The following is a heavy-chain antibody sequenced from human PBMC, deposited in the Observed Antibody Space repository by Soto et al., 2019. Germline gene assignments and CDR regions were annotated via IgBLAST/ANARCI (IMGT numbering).Heavy chain of an antibody. CDR2: IGSGGDT. Sequence: EVQLVESGGGLVQPGGSLRLSCAASGFTLSSYDIHWVRQATGEGLAWVSGIGSGGDTHYADSVKGRFIISREDGKNSLYLQMNNLRVGDTAVYYCTRKTPPTGMEVWGQGATVNVSS. J-gene: IGHJ6*02. CDR3: TRKTPPTGMEV. D-gene: IGHD3-9*01. CDR1: GFTLSSYD. V-gene: IGHV3-13*01.